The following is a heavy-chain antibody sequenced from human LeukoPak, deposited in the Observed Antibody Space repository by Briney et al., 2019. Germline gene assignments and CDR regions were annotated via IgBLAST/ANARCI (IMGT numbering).Heavy chain of an antibody. J-gene: IGHJ6*02. CDR1: GGTFISYA. D-gene: IGHD5-12*01. Sequence: GSSVKGSCKATGGTFISYAISWVRQAPGQGLDWIGRIIPILGIANYAQKFQGGATSTADKSTTTTYMELSRLRSEDTAVYYCARAVATTTDYYGMDVWGQGTTVTVSS. V-gene: IGHV1-69*04. CDR3: ARAVATTTDYYGMDV. CDR2: IIPILGIA.